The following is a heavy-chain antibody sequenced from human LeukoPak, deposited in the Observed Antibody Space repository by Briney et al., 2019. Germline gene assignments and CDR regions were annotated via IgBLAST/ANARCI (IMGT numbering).Heavy chain of an antibody. D-gene: IGHD3-22*01. Sequence: GGSLRLSCAASGFTFDDYGMSWVRQAPGKGLEWVSGINWNGGSTGYADSVKGRFTISRDNAKNSLYLQMNSLRAEDTALYYCARDASYYGSSGYYGYWGQGTLVTVSS. CDR3: ARDASYYGSSGYYGY. J-gene: IGHJ4*02. CDR1: GFTFDDYG. CDR2: INWNGGST. V-gene: IGHV3-20*04.